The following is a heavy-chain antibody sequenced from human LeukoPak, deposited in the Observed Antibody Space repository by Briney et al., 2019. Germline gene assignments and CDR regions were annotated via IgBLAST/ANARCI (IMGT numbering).Heavy chain of an antibody. Sequence: GGSLRLSCAASGFTFSSYEMNWARQAPGKGLEWVSYISSSGSTIYYADSVKGRFTISRDNAKNSLYLQMNSLRAEDTAVYYCARDGNDILTGYYPFDYWGQGTLVTVSS. V-gene: IGHV3-48*03. D-gene: IGHD3-9*01. J-gene: IGHJ4*02. CDR1: GFTFSSYE. CDR2: ISSSGSTI. CDR3: ARDGNDILTGYYPFDY.